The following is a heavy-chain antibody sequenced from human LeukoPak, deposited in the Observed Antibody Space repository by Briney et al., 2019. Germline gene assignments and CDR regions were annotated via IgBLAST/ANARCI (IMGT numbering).Heavy chain of an antibody. Sequence: GSLRLSCAASGFTFSSYAMSWVRQAPGKGLEWIGEIYHGGSTKYNPSLKSRVTISVDKSKNQFSLNLNSVTVADTAMYYCAKAGSSWSSPWEYWGQGILVTVSS. J-gene: IGHJ4*02. CDR3: AKAGSSWSSPWEY. D-gene: IGHD6-13*01. CDR2: IYHGGST. V-gene: IGHV4-4*02. CDR1: GFTFSSYAM.